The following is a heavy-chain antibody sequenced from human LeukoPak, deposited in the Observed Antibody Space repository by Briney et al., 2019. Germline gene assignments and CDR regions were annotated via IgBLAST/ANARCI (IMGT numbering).Heavy chain of an antibody. D-gene: IGHD5-24*01. V-gene: IGHV1-2*02. CDR1: GYTFTGYY. CDR2: INPNSGSK. J-gene: IGHJ4*02. Sequence: GASLKGSCKASGYTFTGYYMHWVRQTPGQGLEWIGWINPNSGSKNYAQKFQGRVTMTRDTSISTAYMELSRLRSDDTAVYYCARGNPRWLPNFDYWGQGTLVTVSS. CDR3: ARGNPRWLPNFDY.